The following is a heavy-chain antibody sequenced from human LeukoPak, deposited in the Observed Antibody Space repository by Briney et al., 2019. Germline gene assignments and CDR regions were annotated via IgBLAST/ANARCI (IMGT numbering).Heavy chain of an antibody. Sequence: ASVKVSCKASGYTFTGYYMHWVRQAPGQGLEWMGRINPNSGGTNYAQKFQSRVTMTRDTSISTAYMDLSRLRSDDTAVYYCARGFCSSTSCYMDVWGKGTTVTVSS. CDR1: GYTFTGYY. CDR2: INPNSGGT. CDR3: ARGFCSSTSCYMDV. V-gene: IGHV1-2*06. J-gene: IGHJ6*03. D-gene: IGHD2-2*01.